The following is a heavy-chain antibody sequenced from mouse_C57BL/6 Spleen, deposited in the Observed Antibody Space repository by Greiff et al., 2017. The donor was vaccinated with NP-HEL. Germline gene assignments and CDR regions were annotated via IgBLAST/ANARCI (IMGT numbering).Heavy chain of an antibody. CDR1: GYTFTSYW. CDR3: ARPAQATWFAY. CDR2: IHPNSGST. V-gene: IGHV1-64*01. D-gene: IGHD3-2*02. J-gene: IGHJ3*01. Sequence: LQQPGAELVKPGASVKLSCKASGYTFTSYWMHWVKQRPGQGLEWIGMIHPNSGSTNYNEKFKSKATLTVDKSSSTAYMQLSSLTSEDSAVYYCARPAQATWFAYGGQGTLVTVSA.